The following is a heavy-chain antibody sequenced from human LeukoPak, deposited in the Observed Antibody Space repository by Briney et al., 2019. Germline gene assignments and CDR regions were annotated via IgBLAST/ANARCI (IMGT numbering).Heavy chain of an antibody. Sequence: SETLSLTCAVYGGSFSGYSWTWIRQPPGKGLEWIGEINHSGSTNYNPSFKSRVTVSVDTSKNQFSLKLSSVTAADTAVYYCASWFGELTQFPPDYWGQGTLVTVSS. V-gene: IGHV4-34*01. CDR2: INHSGST. J-gene: IGHJ4*02. D-gene: IGHD3-10*01. CDR3: ASWFGELTQFPPDY. CDR1: GGSFSGYS.